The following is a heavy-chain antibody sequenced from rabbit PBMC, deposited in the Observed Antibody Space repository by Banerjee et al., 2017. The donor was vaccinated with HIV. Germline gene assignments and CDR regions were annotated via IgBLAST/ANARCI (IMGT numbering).Heavy chain of an antibody. CDR1: GFSFSSGYD. CDR3: ASSLGYGYASFGL. V-gene: IGHV1S40*01. Sequence: QSLEESGGDLVKPGASLTLTCTASGFSFSSGYDMYWVRQAPGKGLEWIACIYISSGRTYYASWAKGRLTISKASSTTVTLQMTSLTAADTATYFCASSLGYGYASFGLWGQGTLVTVS. D-gene: IGHD6-1*01. CDR2: IYISSGRT. J-gene: IGHJ3*01.